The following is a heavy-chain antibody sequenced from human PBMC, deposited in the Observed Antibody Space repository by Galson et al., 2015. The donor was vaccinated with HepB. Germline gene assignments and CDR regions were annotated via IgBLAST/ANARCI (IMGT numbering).Heavy chain of an antibody. D-gene: IGHD2-15*01. CDR3: ARRPIKYCSGGRCYPFYYYGMDV. Sequence: SLRLSCAASGFSFSDYYMSWLRQAPGKGLEWVSYISSSDSTIYYADSVKGRFTISRDNAKNSLYLQMNSLRAEDTAVYYCARRPIKYCSGGRCYPFYYYGMDVWGQGTTVTVSS. CDR1: GFSFSDYY. J-gene: IGHJ6*02. CDR2: ISSSDSTI. V-gene: IGHV3-11*01.